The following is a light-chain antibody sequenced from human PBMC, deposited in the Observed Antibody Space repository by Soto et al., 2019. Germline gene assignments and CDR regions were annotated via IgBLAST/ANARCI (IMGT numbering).Light chain of an antibody. Sequence: LPQSAGTRSLSPVGGATLSCRVSKTISGNYLALYQQNPGQAPRLLISGASNRATGIPERYTGSGSGTDFTLTISRLEPEDFAVYHCQQYDTLPWTFGQGAKV. J-gene: IGKJ1*01. CDR2: GAS. V-gene: IGKV3-20*01. CDR1: KTISGNY. CDR3: QQYDTLPWT.